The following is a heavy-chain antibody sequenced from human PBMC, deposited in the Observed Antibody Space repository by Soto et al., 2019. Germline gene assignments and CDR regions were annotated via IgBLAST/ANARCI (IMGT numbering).Heavy chain of an antibody. CDR1: GHSLSSGGYY. CDR2: IYFTGRT. CDR3: ARDWGSSGGPT. J-gene: IGHJ5*02. Sequence: QVQLQESAPGVVKPSETLTLTCTVSGHSLSSGGYYWSWIRQRPGKGLEWAGYIYFTGRTLYNPSLKSLLAISLDTSKNPFSLRLTSVTAAGTDVYYCARDWGSSGGPTWGEGTQGTVAS. D-gene: IGHD3-16*01. V-gene: IGHV4-31*01.